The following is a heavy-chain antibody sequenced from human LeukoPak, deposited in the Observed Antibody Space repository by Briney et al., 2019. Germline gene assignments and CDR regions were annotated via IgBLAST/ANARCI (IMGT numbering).Heavy chain of an antibody. Sequence: GGSLRLSCAASGFTFSSYGMSWVRQAPGKGLEWVSAISGSGGSTYYADSVKGRFTISRDNSKNTLYLQMNSLRAEDTAVYYCAKERFGGVGAYYYYYMDVWGKGTTVTISS. CDR2: ISGSGGST. CDR3: AKERFGGVGAYYYYYMDV. CDR1: GFTFSSYG. J-gene: IGHJ6*03. D-gene: IGHD1-26*01. V-gene: IGHV3-23*01.